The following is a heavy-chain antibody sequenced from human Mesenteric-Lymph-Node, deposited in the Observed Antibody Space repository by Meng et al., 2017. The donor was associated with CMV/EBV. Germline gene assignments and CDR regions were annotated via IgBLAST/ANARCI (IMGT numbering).Heavy chain of an antibody. CDR1: GGSVSSGSYY. Sequence: SETLSLTCTVSGGSVSSGSYYWSWIRQPPGKGLEWIGYIYYSGSTNYNPSLKSRVTISVDTSENQFSLKLSSVTAADTAVYYCARRYGDPEYYFDYWGQGTLVTVSS. J-gene: IGHJ4*02. D-gene: IGHD4-17*01. CDR2: IYYSGST. CDR3: ARRYGDPEYYFDY. V-gene: IGHV4-61*01.